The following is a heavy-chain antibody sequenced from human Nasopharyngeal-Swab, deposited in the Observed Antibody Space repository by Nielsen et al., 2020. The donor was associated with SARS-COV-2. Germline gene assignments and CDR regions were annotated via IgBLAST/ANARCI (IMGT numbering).Heavy chain of an antibody. D-gene: IGHD3-10*01. CDR3: AKDWVDYYGSGGASYGMDV. J-gene: IGHJ6*02. V-gene: IGHV3-23*01. CDR2: ISGSGGST. CDR1: GFTFSSYA. Sequence: GESLKISCAASGFTFSSYAMSWVRQAPGKGLEWVSAISGSGGSTYYADSVKGRFTISRDNSKNTLYLQMNSLRAEDTAVYYCAKDWVDYYGSGGASYGMDVWGQGTTVTVSS.